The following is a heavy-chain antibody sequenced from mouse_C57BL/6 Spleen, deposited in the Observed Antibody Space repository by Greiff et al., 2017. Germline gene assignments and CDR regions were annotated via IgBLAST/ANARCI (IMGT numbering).Heavy chain of an antibody. CDR2: IHPSDSET. CDR1: GYAFSSSW. V-gene: IGHV1-61*01. D-gene: IGHD2-2*01. J-gene: IGHJ3*01. Sequence: VQLQEPGPELVKPGASVKISCKASGYAFSSSWMDWVKQRPGQGLEWIGNIHPSDSETHYNQKFKDKATLTVDKSSSTAYMQLSSLTSEDSAVYYCASGGYGYLFAYWGQGTLVTVSA. CDR3: ASGGYGYLFAY.